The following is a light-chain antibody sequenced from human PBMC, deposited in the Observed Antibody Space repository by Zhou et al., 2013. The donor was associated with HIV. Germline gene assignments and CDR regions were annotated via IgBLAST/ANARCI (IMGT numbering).Light chain of an antibody. CDR1: QSVSSY. CDR3: QQYGSSPIT. J-gene: IGKJ5*01. V-gene: IGKV3-11*01. Sequence: EIVLTQSPATLSLSPGERATLSCRASQSVSSYLAWYQQKPGQAPRLLIYDASNRATGTPARFSGSGSGTDFTLTISSLEPEDFAVYYCQQYGSSPITFGQGTRLDIK. CDR2: DAS.